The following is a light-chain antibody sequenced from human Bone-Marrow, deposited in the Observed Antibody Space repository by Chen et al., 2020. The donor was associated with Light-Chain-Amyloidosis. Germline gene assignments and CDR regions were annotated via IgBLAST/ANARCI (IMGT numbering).Light chain of an antibody. V-gene: IGLV3-25*03. CDR1: ALPTKY. CDR3: QSADSSGTYEVI. Sequence: SYDLTQPPSVSVSPGQTASNTSSGAALPTKYAYWYQQKPGQAPVLVIHRDTERPSGISVRFSGSSSGTTATLTISGVQAEDEADYHCQSADSSGTYEVIFGGGTKLTVL. CDR2: RDT. J-gene: IGLJ2*01.